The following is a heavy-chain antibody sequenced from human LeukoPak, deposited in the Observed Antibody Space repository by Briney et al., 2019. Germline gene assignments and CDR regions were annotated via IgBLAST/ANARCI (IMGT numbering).Heavy chain of an antibody. V-gene: IGHV3-30*02. CDR2: IRYDGSNK. CDR1: GFTFSSYG. J-gene: IGHJ4*02. CDR3: AKDIVLMVYAAVFDY. D-gene: IGHD2-8*01. Sequence: GGSLRLSCAASGFTFSSYGMHWVRQAPGKGLEWVAFIRYDGSNKYYADSVKGRFTISRDNSKNTLYLQMNSLRAEDTAVYYCAKDIVLMVYAAVFDYWGQGTLVTVSS.